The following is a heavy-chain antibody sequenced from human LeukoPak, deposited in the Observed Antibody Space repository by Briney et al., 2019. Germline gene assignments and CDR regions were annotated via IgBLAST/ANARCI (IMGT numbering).Heavy chain of an antibody. Sequence: PGGSLRLSCAASGFTFSSYSMNWVRQAPGKGLEWVSSISSSSSYIYYADSVKGRFTISRDNAKNSLYLQMNSLRAEDTAGYYCARDPRPDFWSGYSPHDYWGQGTLVTVSS. J-gene: IGHJ4*02. CDR1: GFTFSSYS. D-gene: IGHD3-3*01. V-gene: IGHV3-21*01. CDR3: ARDPRPDFWSGYSPHDY. CDR2: ISSSSSYI.